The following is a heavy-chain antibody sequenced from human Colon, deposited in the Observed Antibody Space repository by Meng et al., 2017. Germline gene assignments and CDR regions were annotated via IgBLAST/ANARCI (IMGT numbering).Heavy chain of an antibody. J-gene: IGHJ4*02. D-gene: IGHD3-16*01. CDR1: GDSVSSNTAA. V-gene: IGHV6-1*01. CDR2: TYYRYKWYN. CDR3: ARDYWGSLDF. Sequence: QVKLQPLGPGPVQPSQTLSLTCAISGDSVSSNTAAWNWIRQSPSKGLEWLGRTYYRYKWYNEYALSVKSRITISPDTSKNQFSLQLNSVTPEDTAVYYCARDYWGSLDFWGQGILVTVSS.